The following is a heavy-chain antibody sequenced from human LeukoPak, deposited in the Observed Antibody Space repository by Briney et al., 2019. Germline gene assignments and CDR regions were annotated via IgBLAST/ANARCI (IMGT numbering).Heavy chain of an antibody. J-gene: IGHJ4*02. V-gene: IGHV3-74*01. CDR3: ATKQWLAPPPDS. CDR1: GFTFSKYW. CDR2: INTDGTVT. D-gene: IGHD6-19*01. Sequence: GSLRLSCAASGFTFSKYWMLWVRQAPGKGLESVSRINTDGTVTTYADSVKGRFTVSRDNADNAMFLQMNSVRDEDTAVYYCATKQWLAPPPDSWGQGTPVTVSS.